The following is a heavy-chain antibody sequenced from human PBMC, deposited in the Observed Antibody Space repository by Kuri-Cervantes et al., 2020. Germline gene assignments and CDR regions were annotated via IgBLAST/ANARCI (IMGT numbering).Heavy chain of an antibody. J-gene: IGHJ6*02. CDR1: GFTFSDYY. V-gene: IGHV3-11*04. CDR3: ARDRWNDLYYYGMDV. D-gene: IGHD1-1*01. Sequence: GESLKISCAASGFTFSDYYMSWIRQAPGKGLEWVSYISSSGSTIYYADSVKGRFTISRDNAKNSLYLQMSSLRDEDTAVYYCARDRWNDLYYYGMDVWGQGTTVTVSS. CDR2: ISSSGSTI.